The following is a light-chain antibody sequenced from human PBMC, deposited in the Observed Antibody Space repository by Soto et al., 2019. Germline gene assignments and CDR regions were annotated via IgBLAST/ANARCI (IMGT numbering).Light chain of an antibody. J-gene: IGKJ4*01. CDR1: QSVSSD. CDR3: QQRDSSPLT. Sequence: EIVLTQSPATLSLSPGERATLSCRASQSVSSDLAWYQQKPGQAPRLLIYDVADRATGVTDRFSGSGSGTDFTLSISSREPEDYAIYYCQQRDSSPLTVGGETKVEIK. V-gene: IGKV3-11*01. CDR2: DVA.